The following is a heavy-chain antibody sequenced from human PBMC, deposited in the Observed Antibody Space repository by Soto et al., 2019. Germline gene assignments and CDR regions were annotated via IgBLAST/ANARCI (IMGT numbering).Heavy chain of an antibody. Sequence: EVQLVESGGGLVQPGGSLRLSCAASGFIFSGYWMHWVRQAPGKWLVWVSRINSDGSTTSYADSVKGRFTISRDNAKNTMYLQMNSLRAEDTAVYYCARLLGGSGSFIDYWGQGTLVTVSS. V-gene: IGHV3-74*01. CDR3: ARLLGGSGSFIDY. D-gene: IGHD3-10*01. J-gene: IGHJ4*02. CDR2: INSDGSTT. CDR1: GFIFSGYW.